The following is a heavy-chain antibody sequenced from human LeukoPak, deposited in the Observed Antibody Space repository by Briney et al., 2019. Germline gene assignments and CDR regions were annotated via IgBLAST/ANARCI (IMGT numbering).Heavy chain of an antibody. D-gene: IGHD6-19*01. Sequence: PGGSLRLSCAASGFTFSSYWMSWVRQAPGKGLEWVANIKQDGSEKYYVDSVKGRFTISRDNAKNSLYLQMNSLRAEDTAVYYCARARSSGWPSYYYGMDVWGQGTTVTASS. J-gene: IGHJ6*02. CDR1: GFTFSSYW. CDR3: ARARSSGWPSYYYGMDV. V-gene: IGHV3-7*01. CDR2: IKQDGSEK.